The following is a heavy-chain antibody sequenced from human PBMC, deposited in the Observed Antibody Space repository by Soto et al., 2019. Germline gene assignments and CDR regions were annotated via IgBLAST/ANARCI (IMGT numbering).Heavy chain of an antibody. Sequence: GGSLRLSCAASGFTFSNAWMSWVRQAPGKGLEWVGRIKSKTDGGTTDYAAPVKGRFTISRDDSKNTLYLQMNSLKTEDTAVYYCISFCSSCFFDYWGQGTPVTVSS. V-gene: IGHV3-15*01. D-gene: IGHD6-13*01. CDR2: IKSKTDGGTT. J-gene: IGHJ4*02. CDR3: ISFCSSCFFDY. CDR1: GFTFSNAW.